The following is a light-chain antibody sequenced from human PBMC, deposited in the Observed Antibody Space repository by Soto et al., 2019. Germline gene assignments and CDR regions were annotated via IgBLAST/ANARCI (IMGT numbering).Light chain of an antibody. Sequence: QSALTQPASVSGSPGQSITISCTGTSSNIGGYNYVSWYQQHPGKAPKLIIFEVSSRPSEVSNRFSASKSGNTASLTISGLQAEDEADYYCSSSGGSPTYVFGTGTKLTVL. CDR3: SSSGGSPTYV. CDR1: SSNIGGYNY. CDR2: EVS. J-gene: IGLJ1*01. V-gene: IGLV2-14*01.